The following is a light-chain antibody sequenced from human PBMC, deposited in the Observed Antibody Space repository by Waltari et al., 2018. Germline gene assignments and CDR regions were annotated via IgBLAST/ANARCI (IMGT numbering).Light chain of an antibody. J-gene: IGLJ3*02. CDR1: THHLGRYNY. CDR3: CSYAGSYTWV. CDR2: DVT. Sequence: SALTQPRSVSGSPVQSVPISCTGTTHHLGRYNYVSWHQQHPGNAPKLIILDVTKRPSGVPDRLYGSKSGNTASLTISGLRAEDEAEYYCCSYAGSYTWVFGGGTKLTVV. V-gene: IGLV2-11*01.